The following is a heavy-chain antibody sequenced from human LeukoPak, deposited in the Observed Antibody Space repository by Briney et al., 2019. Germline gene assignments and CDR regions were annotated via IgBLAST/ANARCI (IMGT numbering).Heavy chain of an antibody. D-gene: IGHD2-2*01. CDR2: ISAYNGNT. V-gene: IGHV1-18*01. J-gene: IGHJ6*02. CDR1: GYTFTSYG. CDR3: ARSIVVVPAAMYYYYYGMDV. Sequence: ASVKVSCKASGYTFTSYGISWVRQAPGQGVEWMGWISAYNGNTNYAQKLQGRVTMTPDTSTSTAYMELRSLRSDDTAVYYCARSIVVVPAAMYYYYYGMDVWGQGTTVTVSS.